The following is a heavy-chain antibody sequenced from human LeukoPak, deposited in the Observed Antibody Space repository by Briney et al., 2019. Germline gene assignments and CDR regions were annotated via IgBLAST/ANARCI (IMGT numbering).Heavy chain of an antibody. V-gene: IGHV3-21*01. J-gene: IGHJ4*02. CDR2: TTPSTDST. Sequence: PGGSLRLSCAASGLVFSTYTMSWVRQAPGKGLEWVSSTTPSTDSTNYADSAQGRFTISRDNAKKSAYLQMNSLRVEDTAVYFCVGNQDFWSGYHAFEYWGQGILVTVSS. CDR1: GLVFSTYT. CDR3: VGNQDFWSGYHAFEY. D-gene: IGHD3-3*01.